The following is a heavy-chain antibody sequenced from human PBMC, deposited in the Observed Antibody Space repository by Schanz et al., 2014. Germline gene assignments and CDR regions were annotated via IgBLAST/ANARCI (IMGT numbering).Heavy chain of an antibody. CDR1: GFTFSSYA. Sequence: VHLLESGGGLVQPGGSLRLSCAASGFTFSSYAMSWVRQAPGKGLEWVSGISGSGASTYYADSVKGRFTISRDNSNKTVDLQMNSLRAEDTALYYCVRDELLWFGEVLSLDYWGQGALVTVSS. D-gene: IGHD3-10*01. J-gene: IGHJ4*02. CDR3: VRDELLWFGEVLSLDY. V-gene: IGHV3-23*01. CDR2: ISGSGAST.